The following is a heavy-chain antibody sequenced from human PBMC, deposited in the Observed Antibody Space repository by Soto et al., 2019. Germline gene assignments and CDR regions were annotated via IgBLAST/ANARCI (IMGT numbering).Heavy chain of an antibody. CDR1: GYSVPSYC. CDR2: ITAANGDT. CDR3: VRRHVSATGIDWFDP. V-gene: IGHV1-3*01. D-gene: IGHD6-13*01. Sequence: ASVKVSCKASGYSVPSYCIHWVRQAPGQRLEWMGWITAANGDTIYSPTFQGRVTITRDTSASTAYMELSSFRFEDTAVYYCVRRHVSATGIDWFDPWGQGTLVTVSS. J-gene: IGHJ5*02.